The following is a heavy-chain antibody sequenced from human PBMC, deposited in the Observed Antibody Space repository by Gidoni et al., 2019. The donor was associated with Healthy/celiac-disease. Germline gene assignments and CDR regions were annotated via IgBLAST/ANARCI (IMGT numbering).Heavy chain of an antibody. V-gene: IGHV1-69*06. Sequence: QVQLVQSGAEVKKPGSSVKVSCKASGGTFSSYAISWVRQAPGQGLEWMGGIIPIFGTANYAQKFQGRVTITADKSTSTAYMELSSLRSEDTAVYYCARSVVVPAAITPGYYYYGMDVWGQGTTVTVSS. CDR1: GGTFSSYA. CDR2: IIPIFGTA. J-gene: IGHJ6*02. D-gene: IGHD2-2*02. CDR3: ARSVVVPAAITPGYYYYGMDV.